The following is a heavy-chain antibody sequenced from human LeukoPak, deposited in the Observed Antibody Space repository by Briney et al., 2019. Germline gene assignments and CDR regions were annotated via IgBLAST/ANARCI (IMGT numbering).Heavy chain of an antibody. D-gene: IGHD6-13*01. CDR2: ISCSSGST. CDR1: GFTFSRYA. Sequence: HPGGSLRLSCAVSGFTFSRYAMKWVRQAPGKGREWVSAISCSSGSTYYADSVQGRFTISTDNSKNTLYLQMNSLRAEDTAVYYCAKEIKFRAAAGDYFDYWGQGTLVTVSS. J-gene: IGHJ4*02. CDR3: AKEIKFRAAAGDYFDY. V-gene: IGHV3-23*01.